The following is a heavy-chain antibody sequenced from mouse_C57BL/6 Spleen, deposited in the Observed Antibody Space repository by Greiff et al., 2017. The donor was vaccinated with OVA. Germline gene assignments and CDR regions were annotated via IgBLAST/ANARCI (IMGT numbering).Heavy chain of an antibody. Sequence: VKLQQPGAELVKPGASVKMSCKASGYTFTSYWITWVKQRPGQGLEWIGDIYPGSGSTNYNEKFKSKATLTVDTSSSTAYMQLSSLTSEDSAVYYCARSRTPDYGSSYGAMDYWGQGTSVTVSS. D-gene: IGHD1-1*01. V-gene: IGHV1-55*01. CDR1: GYTFTSYW. CDR3: ARSRTPDYGSSYGAMDY. CDR2: IYPGSGST. J-gene: IGHJ4*01.